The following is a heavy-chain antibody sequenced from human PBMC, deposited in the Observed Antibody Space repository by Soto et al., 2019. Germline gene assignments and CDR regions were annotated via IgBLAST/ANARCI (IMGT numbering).Heavy chain of an antibody. V-gene: IGHV4-31*03. CDR2: IYYSGST. CDR1: GGSISSGGYY. Sequence: PSETLSLTCTVSGGSISSGGYYWSWIRQHPGKGLEWIGYIYYSGSTYYNPSLKSRVTISVDTSKNQFSLKLSSVTAADTAVYNCARDDIVATKYYYGMDVWGQGTTVTVSS. D-gene: IGHD5-12*01. J-gene: IGHJ6*02. CDR3: ARDDIVATKYYYGMDV.